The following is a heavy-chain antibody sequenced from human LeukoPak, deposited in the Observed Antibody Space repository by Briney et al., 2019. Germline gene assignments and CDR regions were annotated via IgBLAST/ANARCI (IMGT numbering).Heavy chain of an antibody. V-gene: IGHV3-7*04. CDR3: ARDATGSSPYYFDY. D-gene: IGHD3-10*01. Sequence: GGSLRLSCAASGSTFSHAWMSWLRQAPGKGLEWVANINQDGSDKYYVDSVKGRFTISRDNAKNSLYLQMNSLRAEDTAVYYCARDATGSSPYYFDYWGQGTLVTVSS. J-gene: IGHJ4*02. CDR1: GSTFSHAW. CDR2: INQDGSDK.